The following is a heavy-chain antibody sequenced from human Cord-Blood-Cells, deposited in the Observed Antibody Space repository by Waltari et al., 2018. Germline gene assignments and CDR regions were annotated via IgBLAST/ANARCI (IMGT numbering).Heavy chain of an antibody. V-gene: IGHV4-39*01. CDR1: GGSLSRSSYY. J-gene: IGHJ3*02. D-gene: IGHD6-13*01. CDR3: ARRGIAAAGDAFDI. Sequence: QLQLQESGPGLVKPSETLSLTCTVSGGSLSRSSYYWGWLRQPPGKGLEWIGGIYYSGSTYYYPSLKSRVTISVDTSKNQFSLKLSSVTAADTAVYYCARRGIAAAGDAFDIWGQGTMVTVSS. CDR2: IYYSGST.